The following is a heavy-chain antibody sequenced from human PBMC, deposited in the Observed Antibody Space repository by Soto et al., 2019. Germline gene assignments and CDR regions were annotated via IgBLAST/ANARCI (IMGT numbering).Heavy chain of an antibody. CDR2: ISSSSSYI. Sequence: EVQLVESGGGLVKPGGSLRLSCAASGFTFSSYSMNWVRQAPGKGLEWVSSISSSSSYISYADSVKGRFTISRDNAKNSLYPQMNSLRAEDTAMYYCARDAGVDTAMVHFYHYGMDVWGQGTTVTVSS. CDR1: GFTFSSYS. V-gene: IGHV3-21*01. J-gene: IGHJ6*02. D-gene: IGHD5-18*01. CDR3: ARDAGVDTAMVHFYHYGMDV.